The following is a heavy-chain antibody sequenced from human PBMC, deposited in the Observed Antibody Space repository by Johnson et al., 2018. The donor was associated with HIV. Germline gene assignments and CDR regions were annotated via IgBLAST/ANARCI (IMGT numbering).Heavy chain of an antibody. V-gene: IGHV3-30*03. D-gene: IGHD1-26*01. CDR2: ITYDGTNK. CDR1: GFTFSNYA. Sequence: QVQLVESGGGVVQPGRSLRLSCTASGFTFSNYAIHWVRQAPGKGLEWVAGITYDGTNKYYADSVTGRFTLSRDNSKNTLDLQMNSLTIEDTADFYCATTRMGGILDAFAWWGQGTMFIVSS. J-gene: IGHJ3*01. CDR3: ATTRMGGILDAFAW.